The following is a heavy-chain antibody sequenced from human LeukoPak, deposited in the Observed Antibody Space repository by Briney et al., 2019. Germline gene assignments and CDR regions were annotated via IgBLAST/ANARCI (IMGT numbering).Heavy chain of an antibody. V-gene: IGHV4-38-2*02. CDR3: ARSPYDFWSGYYYSDY. J-gene: IGHJ4*02. CDR1: GYSISSGYY. CDR2: IYHSGST. D-gene: IGHD3-3*01. Sequence: SETLSLTCTVSGYSISSGYYWGWIRQPPGKGLEWIGSIYHSGSTYYNPSLKGRVTISVDTSKNQFSLKLSSVTAADTAVYYCARSPYDFWSGYYYSDYWGQGTLVTVSS.